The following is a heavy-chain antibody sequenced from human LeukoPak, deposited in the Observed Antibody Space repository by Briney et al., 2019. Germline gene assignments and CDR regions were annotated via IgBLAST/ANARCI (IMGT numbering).Heavy chain of an antibody. J-gene: IGHJ6*02. V-gene: IGHV3-7*03. D-gene: IGHD3-16*01. CDR2: INHNGNVN. CDR3: ARGGGLDV. Sequence: AGGSLRHSCAASGFTFSSYWMNWARQAPGKGLEWVASINHNGNVNYYVDSVKGRFTISRDNAKNPLYLQMSNLRAEDTAVYFCARGGGLDVWGQGATVTVSS. CDR1: GFTFSSYW.